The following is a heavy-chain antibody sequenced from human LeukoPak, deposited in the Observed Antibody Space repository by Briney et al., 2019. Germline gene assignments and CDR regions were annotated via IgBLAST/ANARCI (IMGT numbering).Heavy chain of an antibody. CDR3: ARVRLNSSGWYKGGIDY. Sequence: ASVKVSCKASGGTFSSYAISWVRQAPGQGLEWMGGIIPIFGTANYAQKFQGRVTMTRDTSISTAYMELSRLRSDDTAVYYCARVRLNSSGWYKGGIDYWGQGTLVTVSS. V-gene: IGHV1-69*05. CDR2: IIPIFGTA. CDR1: GGTFSSYA. J-gene: IGHJ4*02. D-gene: IGHD6-19*01.